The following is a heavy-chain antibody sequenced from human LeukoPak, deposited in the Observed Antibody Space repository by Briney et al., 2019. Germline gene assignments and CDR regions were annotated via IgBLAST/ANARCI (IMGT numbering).Heavy chain of an antibody. V-gene: IGHV3-30-3*01. CDR2: ISYDGSNK. J-gene: IGHJ4*02. D-gene: IGHD3-22*01. CDR3: ARVPGYDSSGYFDY. CDR1: GFTFSSYA. Sequence: GGSLRLSCAASGFTFSSYAMHWVRQAPGKGLEWVAVISYDGSNKYYADSAKGRFTISRDNSKNTLYLQMNSLRAGDTAVYYCARVPGYDSSGYFDYWGQGTLVTVSS.